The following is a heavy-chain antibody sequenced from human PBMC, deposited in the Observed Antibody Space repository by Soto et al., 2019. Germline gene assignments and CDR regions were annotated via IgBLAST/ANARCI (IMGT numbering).Heavy chain of an antibody. CDR2: IVTIFGTA. Sequence: GASVKVSCTASGGTFGSYAISWVRQAPVQGREWMGGIVTIFGTANYAQKFQGRVTITADKSTSTAYMELSSLRSEDTAVYYCARDFKIFGVVIYYYGMDVCAQGTTVPVSS. CDR3: ARDFKIFGVVIYYYGMDV. CDR1: GGTFGSYA. J-gene: IGHJ6*02. V-gene: IGHV1-69*06. D-gene: IGHD3-3*01.